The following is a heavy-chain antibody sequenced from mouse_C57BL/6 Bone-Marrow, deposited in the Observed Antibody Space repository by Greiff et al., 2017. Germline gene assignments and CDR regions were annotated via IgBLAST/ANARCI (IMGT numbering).Heavy chain of an antibody. CDR3: ARYGSIYYYGSPWFAY. D-gene: IGHD1-1*01. CDR1: GYAFSSSW. Sequence: QVQLKQSGPELVKPGASVKISCKASGYAFSSSWMNWVKQRPGKGLEWIGRIYPGDGDTNYNGKFKGKATLTADKSSSTAYMQLSSLTSEDSAVYFCARYGSIYYYGSPWFAYGGQGTLVTVAA. J-gene: IGHJ3*01. V-gene: IGHV1-82*01. CDR2: IYPGDGDT.